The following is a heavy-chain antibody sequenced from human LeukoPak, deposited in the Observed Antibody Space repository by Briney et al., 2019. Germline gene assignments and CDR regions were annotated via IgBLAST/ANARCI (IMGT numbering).Heavy chain of an antibody. V-gene: IGHV3-7*03. J-gene: IGHJ4*02. CDR3: ARVKGEGAHIDY. CDR2: IKQDGSEQ. Sequence: GGSLRLSCAASGFTFTTYWMGWVRQAPGKGLEWVANIKQDGSEQYYVDSLKGRFTISRDNAKNSLYLQMNRLRAEDTAFYHCARVKGEGAHIDYWGQGTLVTVSS. CDR1: GFTFTTYW. D-gene: IGHD1-26*01.